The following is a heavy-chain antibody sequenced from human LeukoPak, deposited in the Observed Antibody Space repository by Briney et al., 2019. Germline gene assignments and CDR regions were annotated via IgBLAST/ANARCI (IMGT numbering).Heavy chain of an antibody. V-gene: IGHV3-49*04. J-gene: IGHJ5*02. D-gene: IGHD5-18*01. CDR2: IRSTTYTGTT. CDR3: TRSHTAMGFDP. Sequence: GGSLRLSCTGSGFTFGDYAITWVRQAPGQGMEWIGFIRSTTYTGTTDYAASVKGRFTISRDDSKNIAYLQLNRVKTEDTAVYYGTRSHTAMGFDPWGQGTLVTVSS. CDR1: GFTFGDYA.